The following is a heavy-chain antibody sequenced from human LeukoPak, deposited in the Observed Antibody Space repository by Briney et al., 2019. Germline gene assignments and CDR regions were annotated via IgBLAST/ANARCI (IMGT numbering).Heavy chain of an antibody. Sequence: SETLSLTCTVSGYSISSGYYWGWIRQPPGKGLEWIGSIYHSGSTYYNPSLKSRVTISVDTSKNQLSLKLSSVTAADTAVYYCARGSFNNWFDPWGQGTLVTVSS. CDR1: GYSISSGYY. CDR3: ARGSFNNWFDP. D-gene: IGHD3-10*01. CDR2: IYHSGST. V-gene: IGHV4-38-2*02. J-gene: IGHJ5*02.